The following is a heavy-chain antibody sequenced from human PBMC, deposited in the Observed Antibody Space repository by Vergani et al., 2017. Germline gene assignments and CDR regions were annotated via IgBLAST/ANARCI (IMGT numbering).Heavy chain of an antibody. J-gene: IGHJ5*02. V-gene: IGHV3-23*01. CDR3: AKSPRYSSGWDNWFDP. CDR1: GFTFSSYA. D-gene: IGHD6-19*01. Sequence: AASGFTFSSYAMSWVRQAPGKGLEWVSAISGSGGSTYYAASVKGRFTISRDNSKNTLYLQMNSLRAEDTAVYYCAKSPRYSSGWDNWFDPWGQGTLVTVSS. CDR2: ISGSGGST.